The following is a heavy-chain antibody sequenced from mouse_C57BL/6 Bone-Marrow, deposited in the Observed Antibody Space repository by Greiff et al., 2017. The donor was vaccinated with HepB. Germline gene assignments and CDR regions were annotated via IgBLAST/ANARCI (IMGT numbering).Heavy chain of an antibody. J-gene: IGHJ4*01. CDR1: GYSFTGYF. CDR3: ASHYYGSSDYYAMDY. V-gene: IGHV1-20*01. Sequence: EVQLQQSGPELVKPGDSVKISCKASGYSFTGYFMNWVMQSHGKSLEWIGRINPYNGDTFYNQKFKGKATLTVDKSSSTAHMELRSLTSEDSAVYYCASHYYGSSDYYAMDYWGQGTSVTVSS. D-gene: IGHD1-1*01. CDR2: INPYNGDT.